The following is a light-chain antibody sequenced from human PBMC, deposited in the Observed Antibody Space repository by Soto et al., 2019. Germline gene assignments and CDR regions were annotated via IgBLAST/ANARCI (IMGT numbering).Light chain of an antibody. J-gene: IGLJ1*01. CDR1: SSEIGSYHL. V-gene: IGLV2-23*02. CDR2: KVS. Sequence: QSALTQPASVSGSPGESITISCTGTSSEIGSYHLVSWYQHQSGKAPKLIIYKVSQWPSGVSDRFSASKSGNTASLTISELVAEDDANYYGCSYAGSNWGYVFGTGTKGTVL. CDR3: CSYAGSNWGYV.